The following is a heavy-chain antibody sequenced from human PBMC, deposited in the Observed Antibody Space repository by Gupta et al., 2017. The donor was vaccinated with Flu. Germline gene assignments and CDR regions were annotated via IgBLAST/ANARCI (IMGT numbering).Heavy chain of an antibody. Sequence: EVHLLESGGDLVQPGGSLSLSCAGSGFTFSSYAMTWVRQAPGKGLEWVSTISASGSDIHYADSVKGRFTVSRDNSKSNLFLQMESRRADDTATYYCAKHRIMVQLLCDFWGQGALVPVSS. CDR1: GFTFSSYA. V-gene: IGHV3-23*01. D-gene: IGHD3-10*01. CDR2: ISASGSDI. CDR3: AKHRIMVQLLCDF. J-gene: IGHJ4*02.